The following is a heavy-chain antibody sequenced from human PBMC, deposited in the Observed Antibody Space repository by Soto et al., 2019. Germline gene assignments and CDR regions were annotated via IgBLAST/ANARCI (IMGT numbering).Heavy chain of an antibody. D-gene: IGHD2-2*01. V-gene: IGHV3-21*01. CDR1: GLPFSSYS. Sequence: GGSLRLSCAASGLPFSSYSMNLFLQAPWSGLEWVSSSSSSSSYIYYADSVKGRFTISRDNAKNSLYLEMNRRRAEDTAVYYCARDEVHCSSTSCRTSYNWFDPWGQGNLVTVSS. CDR3: ARDEVHCSSTSCRTSYNWFDP. J-gene: IGHJ5*02. CDR2: SSSSSSYI.